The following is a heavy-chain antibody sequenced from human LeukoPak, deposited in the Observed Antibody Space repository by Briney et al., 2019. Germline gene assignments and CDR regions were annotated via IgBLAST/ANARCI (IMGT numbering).Heavy chain of an antibody. CDR3: ASTYYYDSSGYYYPYDY. CDR2: IYSGGST. CDR1: GFTVSSNY. D-gene: IGHD3-22*01. V-gene: IGHV3-53*01. Sequence: GGSLRLSCAASGFTVSSNYMSWVRQAPGKGLEWVSVIYSGGSTYYADSVKGRFTISRDNSKNTLYLQMNSLRAEDTAVYYCASTYYYDSSGYYYPYDYWGQGTLVTASS. J-gene: IGHJ4*02.